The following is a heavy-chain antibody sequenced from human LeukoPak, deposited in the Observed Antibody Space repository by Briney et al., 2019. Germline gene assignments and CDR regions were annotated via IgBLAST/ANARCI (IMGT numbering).Heavy chain of an antibody. D-gene: IGHD4-17*01. CDR1: GFTFSSYE. CDR2: ISSSGSTI. Sequence: PGGSLRLSCAASGFTFSSYEMNWVRQAPGKGLEWVSYISSSGSTIYYADSVKGRFTISRDNAKNSLYLQMNSLRAEDTAVYYCARAFRDDYGDVKFDYWGQGTLVTVSS. J-gene: IGHJ4*02. CDR3: ARAFRDDYGDVKFDY. V-gene: IGHV3-48*03.